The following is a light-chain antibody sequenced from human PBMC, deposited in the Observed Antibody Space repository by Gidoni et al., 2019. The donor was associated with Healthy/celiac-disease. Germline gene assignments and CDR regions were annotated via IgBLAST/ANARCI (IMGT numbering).Light chain of an antibody. CDR1: SSDVGGYNY. J-gene: IGLJ2*01. CDR3: SSYTSSSTRVV. V-gene: IGLV2-14*01. Sequence: QSALTQPAPVSGSPGQSITISCTGTSSDVGGYNYVSWYQQHPAKAPKLMIYDVSNRPSGVSNRFSGSKSGNTASLTISGLQAEDEADYYCSSYTSSSTRVVFGGGTKLTVL. CDR2: DVS.